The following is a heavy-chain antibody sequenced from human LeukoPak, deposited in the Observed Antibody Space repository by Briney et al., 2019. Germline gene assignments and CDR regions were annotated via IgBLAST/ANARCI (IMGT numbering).Heavy chain of an antibody. CDR3: AKDRSSSWSFDY. J-gene: IGHJ4*02. D-gene: IGHD6-13*01. V-gene: IGHV3-30*18. Sequence: PGRSLRLSCAASGFTFSRNGMHWVRPAPGKGLEWVSVISADGSSQDYADSVKGRFTISRDNSENTLYLQMNGLRAEDTAVYYCAKDRSSSWSFDYWGQGTLVTVSS. CDR1: GFTFSRNG. CDR2: ISADGSSQ.